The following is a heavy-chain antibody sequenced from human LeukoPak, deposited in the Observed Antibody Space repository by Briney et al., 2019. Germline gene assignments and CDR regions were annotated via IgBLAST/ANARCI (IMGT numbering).Heavy chain of an antibody. Sequence: GRSLRLSCAASGFTFSSYGIHWVRQAPGQGLEWMGWINPNSGGTNYAQKFQGRVTMTRDTSISTAYMELSRLRSDDTAVYYCAREGSSGSASYWGQGTLVTVSS. V-gene: IGHV1-2*02. J-gene: IGHJ4*02. CDR3: AREGSSGSASY. CDR2: INPNSGGT. D-gene: IGHD1-26*01. CDR1: GFTFSSYG.